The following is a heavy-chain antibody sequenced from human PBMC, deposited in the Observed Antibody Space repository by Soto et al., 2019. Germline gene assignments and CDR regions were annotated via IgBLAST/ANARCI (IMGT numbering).Heavy chain of an antibody. D-gene: IGHD3-22*01. CDR2: ISRSGTT. Sequence: PSETLSLTCAVSGGSISNYNLWTWVRQPPGKGLEWIGEISRSGTTTYNTSLKSRLTMSLDKSKNQFSLKLSSVTAADTAVYYCARDNSYSSGFYYGLDIWGQGTMVTVSS. CDR3: ARDNSYSSGFYYGLDI. CDR1: GGSISNYNL. J-gene: IGHJ3*02. V-gene: IGHV4-4*02.